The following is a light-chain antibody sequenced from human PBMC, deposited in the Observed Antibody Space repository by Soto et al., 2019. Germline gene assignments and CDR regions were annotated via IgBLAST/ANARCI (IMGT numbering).Light chain of an antibody. CDR2: GAS. J-gene: IGKJ5*01. CDR3: QQYGSSPRIT. Sequence: EIVLAQSPGTLSLSPGERATLSCRASQSVSSSYLAWYRQKPGQAPRLLIYGASSRATGIPDRFSGSGSGTDFTLTISRLEPEDCAVYYCQQYGSSPRITFGQGTRLEIK. CDR1: QSVSSSY. V-gene: IGKV3-20*01.